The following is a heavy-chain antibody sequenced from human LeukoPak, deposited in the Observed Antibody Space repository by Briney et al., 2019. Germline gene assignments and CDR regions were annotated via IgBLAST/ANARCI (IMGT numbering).Heavy chain of an antibody. CDR2: IYYSGSA. V-gene: IGHV4-31*03. J-gene: IGHJ4*02. CDR1: GGSISSGGHY. D-gene: IGHD3-10*01. CDR3: ARGTLRLFDY. Sequence: SQTLSFTCTVSGGSISSGGHYWSWIRRHPAKVLVWHGYIYYSGSAYYNPSLESRLTISIDTSKNQFSLKLTSVPGADTAVYFCARGTLRLFDYWGQGTLVTVSS.